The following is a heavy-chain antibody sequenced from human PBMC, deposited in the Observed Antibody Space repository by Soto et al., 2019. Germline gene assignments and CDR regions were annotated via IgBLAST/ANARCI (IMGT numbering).Heavy chain of an antibody. CDR3: AKGRESSGSYRPFDY. Sequence: SGGSLRLSCAASGFTFSSYAMSWVRQAPGKGLEWVSAISAGAVATNYADSVKGRSTISRDNSKNTLYLQMNILRAEDTAVYYCAKGRESSGSYRPFDYWGQGALVTVSS. V-gene: IGHV3-23*01. CDR2: ISAGAVAT. D-gene: IGHD3-22*01. CDR1: GFTFSSYA. J-gene: IGHJ4*02.